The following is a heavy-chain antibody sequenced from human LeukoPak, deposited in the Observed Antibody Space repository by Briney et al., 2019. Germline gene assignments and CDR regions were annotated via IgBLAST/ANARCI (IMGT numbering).Heavy chain of an antibody. D-gene: IGHD3-16*01. J-gene: IGHJ3*02. CDR1: GFTFSSYE. Sequence: PGGSLRLSCAASGFTFSSYEMNWVRQAPGKGLEWVSYISSSGSTIYYADSVKGRFTISRDNAKNSLYLQMNSLRAEDTAVYYCARDGDTLAFDIWGQGTMVTVSS. CDR2: ISSSGSTI. V-gene: IGHV3-48*03. CDR3: ARDGDTLAFDI.